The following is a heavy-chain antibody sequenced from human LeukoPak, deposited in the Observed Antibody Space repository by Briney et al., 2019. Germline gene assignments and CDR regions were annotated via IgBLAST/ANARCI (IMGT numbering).Heavy chain of an antibody. CDR1: GFTFSSYA. Sequence: GGSLRLSCAASGFTFSSYAMSWVRQAPGKGLEWVANVDQDGSEKYYVGSVKGRFTISRDNAKNSLYLQMNSLRVEDTAVYYCARGWASSRRKAFDIWGQGTMVTVSS. V-gene: IGHV3-7*03. CDR2: VDQDGSEK. J-gene: IGHJ3*02. CDR3: ARGWASSRRKAFDI. D-gene: IGHD3-16*01.